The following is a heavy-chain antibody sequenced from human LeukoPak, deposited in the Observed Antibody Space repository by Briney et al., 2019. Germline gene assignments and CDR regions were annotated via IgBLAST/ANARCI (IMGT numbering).Heavy chain of an antibody. Sequence: KPGGSLRLSCAASGSTFSSYEMNWVRQGPGKGLEWVSYISSSGSTKYYADSVKGRFTISRDNPKNTLYLQMSSLRAEDTAVYYCARDWSLGPNDAFDIWGQGTMVTVSS. V-gene: IGHV3-48*03. D-gene: IGHD3-16*01. CDR2: ISSSGSTK. J-gene: IGHJ3*02. CDR3: ARDWSLGPNDAFDI. CDR1: GSTFSSYE.